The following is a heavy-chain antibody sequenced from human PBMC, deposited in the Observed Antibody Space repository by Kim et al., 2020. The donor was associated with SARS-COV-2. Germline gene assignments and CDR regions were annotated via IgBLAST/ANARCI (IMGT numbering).Heavy chain of an antibody. Sequence: GGSLRLSCAASGFSFSDYGMHWVRQSPGKGLEWVAIISHDGSNEEYVDSVKGRFTSSRDNSKNTLFLQMNSLRAEDTAVYYCAKGSGVRGLYAYFDAWVQGTLVTVSS. CDR3: AKGSGVRGLYAYFDA. J-gene: IGHJ4*02. CDR1: GFSFSDYG. D-gene: IGHD3-10*01. V-gene: IGHV3-30*18. CDR2: ISHDGSNE.